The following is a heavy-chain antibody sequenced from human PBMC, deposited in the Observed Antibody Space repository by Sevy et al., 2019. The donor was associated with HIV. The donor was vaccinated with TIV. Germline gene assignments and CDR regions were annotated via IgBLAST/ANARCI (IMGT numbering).Heavy chain of an antibody. Sequence: GGSLRLSCAASGFTFSSYAMHWVRQAPGKGLEWEAVISYDGSNKYYADSVKGRFTISRDNSENTLYLQMNSLRAEDTAVYYCARGGPGPYSSGLLFDYWGQGTLVTVSS. CDR2: ISYDGSNK. V-gene: IGHV3-30-3*01. CDR3: ARGGPGPYSSGLLFDY. CDR1: GFTFSSYA. J-gene: IGHJ4*02. D-gene: IGHD6-19*01.